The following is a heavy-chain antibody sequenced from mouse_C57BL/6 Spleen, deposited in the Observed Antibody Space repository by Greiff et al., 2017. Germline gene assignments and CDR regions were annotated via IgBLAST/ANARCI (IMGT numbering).Heavy chain of an antibody. CDR3: AKCTTVVAVDY. CDR1: GYTFTSYW. V-gene: IGHV1-64*01. D-gene: IGHD1-1*01. Sequence: QVHVKQPGAELVKPGASVKLSCKASGYTFTSYWMHWVKQRPGQGLEWIGMIHPNSGSTNYNEKFKSKATLTVYKSSSTAYMQLISLTSEESAVYYCAKCTTVVAVDYWGQGTTLTVSS. J-gene: IGHJ2*01. CDR2: IHPNSGST.